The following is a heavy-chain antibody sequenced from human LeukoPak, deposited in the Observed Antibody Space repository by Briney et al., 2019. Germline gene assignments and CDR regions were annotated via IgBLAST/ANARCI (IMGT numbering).Heavy chain of an antibody. J-gene: IGHJ6*02. CDR3: ARIPTYYYYGMDV. V-gene: IGHV4-61*08. Sequence: SETLSLTCTVSGGSISSGDYYWSWIRQPPGKGLEWIGYIYYSGSTNYNPSLKSRVTISVDTSKNQFSLKLSSVTAADTAVYYCARIPTYYYYGMDVWGQGTTVTVSS. CDR1: GGSISSGDYY. CDR2: IYYSGST.